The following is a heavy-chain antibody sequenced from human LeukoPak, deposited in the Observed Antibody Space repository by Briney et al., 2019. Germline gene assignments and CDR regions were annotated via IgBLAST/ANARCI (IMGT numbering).Heavy chain of an antibody. V-gene: IGHV1-46*01. CDR1: GGTFSSYA. D-gene: IGHD2-8*02. CDR2: INPSGGST. CDR3: ARESGPFDY. Sequence: ASVKVSCKASGGTFSSYAISWVRQAPGQGLEWMGIINPSGGSTSYAQKFQGRVTMTRDTSTSTVYMELSSLRSEDTAVYYCARESGPFDYWGQGTLVTVSS. J-gene: IGHJ4*01.